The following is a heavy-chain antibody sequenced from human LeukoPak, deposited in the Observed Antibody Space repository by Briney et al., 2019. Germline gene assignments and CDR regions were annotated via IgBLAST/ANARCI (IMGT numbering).Heavy chain of an antibody. V-gene: IGHV3-13*04. D-gene: IGHD6-13*01. CDR1: GFTFSSYY. CDR3: ARGTSSWYEGFDP. Sequence: PGGSLRLSCADSGFTFSSYYMHCGRQATGKGLEWVSAIGTAGDTYYPGSVKGRFTISRENAKNSLYLQMNSLRAGDTAVYYCARGTSSWYEGFDPWGQGTLVTVSS. J-gene: IGHJ5*02. CDR2: IGTAGDT.